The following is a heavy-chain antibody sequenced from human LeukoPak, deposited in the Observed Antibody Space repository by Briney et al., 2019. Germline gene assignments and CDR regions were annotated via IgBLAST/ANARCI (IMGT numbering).Heavy chain of an antibody. CDR3: ARQVWSTGFLDY. CDR1: GSISSGSYY. Sequence: RASETLSLTCTVSGSISSGSYYWSWIRQPAGKGLEWIGYIDYTGSTNYNPSLKSRVTLSLDTSKNQFSLKLTSVTAADTAVYYCARQVWSTGFLDYWGQGSLVTVSS. J-gene: IGHJ4*02. V-gene: IGHV4-61*10. CDR2: IDYTGST. D-gene: IGHD2-8*02.